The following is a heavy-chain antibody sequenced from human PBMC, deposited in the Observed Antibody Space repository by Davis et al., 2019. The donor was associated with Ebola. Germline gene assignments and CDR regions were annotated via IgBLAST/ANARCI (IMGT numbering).Heavy chain of an antibody. D-gene: IGHD3-10*01. CDR2: ISWDGGST. CDR3: VVWFGEPEGLDV. Sequence: PGGSLRLSCAASEFTFSSYAMTWVRQPQGKGLGWVSLISWDGGSTYYADSVKGRFTISRDNSKNSLYLQINSLRTEDTALYYCVVWFGEPEGLDVWGKGTTVTVSS. J-gene: IGHJ6*04. CDR1: EFTFSSYA. V-gene: IGHV3-43*02.